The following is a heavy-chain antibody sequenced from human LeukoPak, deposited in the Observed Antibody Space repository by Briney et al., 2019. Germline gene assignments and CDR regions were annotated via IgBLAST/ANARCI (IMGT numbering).Heavy chain of an antibody. V-gene: IGHV1-69*05. J-gene: IGHJ5*02. D-gene: IGHD3-22*01. CDR3: ARDISGFTTGGWFDP. CDR2: SIPIFCTA. CDR1: GGTFSSYA. Sequence: SSVKVSCKASGGTFSSYAISWGLQAAGQGLECMGRSIPIFCTANYAQKFQGRVTITTDDSPSTAYMELSSMRSEDTAVYSCARDISGFTTGGWFDPWGQGTLVTVSS.